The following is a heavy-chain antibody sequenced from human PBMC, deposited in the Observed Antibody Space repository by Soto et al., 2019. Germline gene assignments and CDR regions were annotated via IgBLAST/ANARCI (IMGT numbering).Heavy chain of an antibody. D-gene: IGHD2-2*01. Sequence: GGSLRLSCAASGLTFSSYAMSWVRQAPGKGLEWVSAISGSGGSTYYADSVKGRFTISRDNSKNTLYLQMNSLRAEDTAVYYCAKDRVTIPDIVVVPAAMWYYFDYWGQGTLVTVSS. CDR1: GLTFSSYA. V-gene: IGHV3-23*01. CDR3: AKDRVTIPDIVVVPAAMWYYFDY. J-gene: IGHJ4*02. CDR2: ISGSGGST.